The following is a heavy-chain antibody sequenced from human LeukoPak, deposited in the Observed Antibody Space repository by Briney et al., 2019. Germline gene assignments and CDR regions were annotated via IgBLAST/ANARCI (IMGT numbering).Heavy chain of an antibody. CDR1: GFTFSSYS. V-gene: IGHV3-48*04. Sequence: GGSLRLSCAASGFTFSSYSMNWVRQAPGKGLEWVSYISSSSSTIYYADSVKGRFTISRDNAKNSLYLQMNSLRAEDTAVYYCARASPGSYDFWSGPIGDAFDIWGQGIMVTVSS. CDR3: ARASPGSYDFWSGPIGDAFDI. D-gene: IGHD3-3*01. CDR2: ISSSSSTI. J-gene: IGHJ3*02.